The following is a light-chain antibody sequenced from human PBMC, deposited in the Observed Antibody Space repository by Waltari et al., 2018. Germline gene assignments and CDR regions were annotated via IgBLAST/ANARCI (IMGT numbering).Light chain of an antibody. V-gene: IGLV1-51*02. CDR1: SSSIGNTY. CDR2: GND. CDR3: ASWDNSLSVEI. J-gene: IGLJ2*01. Sequence: QSVLTQPPSVSAAPGQKVTISCSGSSSSIGNTYVSWYQHLPGTAPKLLMYGNDKRPSWIPDRFSGSKSGTSATLGITGLQTGDEADYYCASWDNSLSVEIIGGGTKLTVL.